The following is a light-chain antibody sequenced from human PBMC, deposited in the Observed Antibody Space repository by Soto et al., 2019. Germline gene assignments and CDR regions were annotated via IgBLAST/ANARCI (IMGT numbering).Light chain of an antibody. CDR3: QQRSNWPIT. CDR1: QSVSSY. CDR2: DAS. V-gene: IGKV3-11*01. Sequence: EIVLTQSPGPLSLSPGERATLSCRASQSVSSYLAWYQQKPGQAPRLLIYDASNRATGIPARFSGSGSGTDFTLTISSLEPEDFAVYYCQQRSNWPITFGQGTRLEIK. J-gene: IGKJ5*01.